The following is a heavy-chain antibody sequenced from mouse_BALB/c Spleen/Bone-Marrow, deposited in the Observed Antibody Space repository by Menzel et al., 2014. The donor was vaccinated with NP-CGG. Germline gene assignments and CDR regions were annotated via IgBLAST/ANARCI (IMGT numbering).Heavy chain of an antibody. J-gene: IGHJ2*01. D-gene: IGHD1-1*01. V-gene: IGHV1S81*02. CDR3: ARRTTTVVATDY. CDR1: GYTLTSYW. Sequence: QVQLQQSGAELVKPGASVKLSCKASGYTLTSYWMHWVKQRPGQGLEWIGEINPSNGRTNYNEEFKSKATLTVDKSSSTAYMQLSSLTSEDSAVYYCARRTTTVVATDYWGQGTTPTVSS. CDR2: INPSNGRT.